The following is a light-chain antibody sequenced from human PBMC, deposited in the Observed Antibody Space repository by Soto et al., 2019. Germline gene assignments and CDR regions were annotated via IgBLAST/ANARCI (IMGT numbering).Light chain of an antibody. CDR3: GTWDSSLSAVV. CDR2: DNN. CDR1: SSNIGNNS. Sequence: QSVLTQPPSVSAAPGQKVTISCSGSSSNIGNNSVSWYQQLPGTAPKLLIYDNNKRPSGIPDRFSGSKSGTSATLGSTGLQTGDEADYYCGTWDSSLSAVVFGGGTKVTVL. J-gene: IGLJ2*01. V-gene: IGLV1-51*01.